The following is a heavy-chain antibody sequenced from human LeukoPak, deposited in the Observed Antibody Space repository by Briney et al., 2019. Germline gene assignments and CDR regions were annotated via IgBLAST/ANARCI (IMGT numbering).Heavy chain of an antibody. CDR3: ARAPAEYYYYDSSGRASDV. V-gene: IGHV3-7*01. Sequence: PGGSLRLSCAASGFTFSSYWMSWVRQAPGKGLEWVANIKQDGSEKYYVDSVKGRFTISRDNAKSSLYLQMNSLRAEDTAVYYCARAPAEYYYYDSSGRASDVWGQGTTVTVSS. J-gene: IGHJ6*02. CDR2: IKQDGSEK. CDR1: GFTFSSYW. D-gene: IGHD3-22*01.